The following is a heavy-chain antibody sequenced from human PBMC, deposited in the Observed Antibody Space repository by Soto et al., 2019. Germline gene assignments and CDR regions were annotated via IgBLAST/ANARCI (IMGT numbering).Heavy chain of an antibody. V-gene: IGHV4-61*01. CDR1: GGSVSSGSYY. J-gene: IGHJ5*02. D-gene: IGHD2-2*01. CDR2: IYYSGST. CDR3: ARAERYCSSTSCYEDWFDP. Sequence: KPSETLSLTCTVSGGSVSSGSYYWSWIRQPPGKGLEWIGYIYYSGSTNYNPSLKSRVTISVDTSKNQLSLKLSSVTAADTAVYYCARAERYCSSTSCYEDWFDPWGQGTLVTVSS.